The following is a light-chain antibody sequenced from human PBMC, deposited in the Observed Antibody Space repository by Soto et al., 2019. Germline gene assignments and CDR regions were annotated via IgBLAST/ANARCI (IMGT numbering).Light chain of an antibody. Sequence: EIVLTQSPATLSLSPGERATLSCRASQSVTSYLAWYQQKPGQAPRLLIYDASTRATGIPARFSGSGSGTDFTLTISSLEAEDFAVYYCQQRGNSHTFCQGTKLEIK. J-gene: IGKJ2*01. CDR1: QSVTSY. CDR3: QQRGNSHT. CDR2: DAS. V-gene: IGKV3-11*01.